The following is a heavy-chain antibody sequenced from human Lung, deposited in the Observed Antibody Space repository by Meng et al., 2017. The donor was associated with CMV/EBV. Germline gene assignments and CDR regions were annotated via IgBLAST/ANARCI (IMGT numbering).Heavy chain of an antibody. D-gene: IGHD6-13*01. J-gene: IGHJ5*02. V-gene: IGHV1-18*01. CDR3: AASSSSWYQNWFDP. Sequence: QGRSVQSGGEAKKPGASVKVSCKASGYTFTNYGITWVRQAPGQGLEWMGWINAYNGDTNYAQTLQGRVTMTTDTSTSTAYMELRSLRSDDTAVYYCAASSSSWYQNWFDPWGQGTLVTVSS. CDR1: GYTFTNYG. CDR2: INAYNGDT.